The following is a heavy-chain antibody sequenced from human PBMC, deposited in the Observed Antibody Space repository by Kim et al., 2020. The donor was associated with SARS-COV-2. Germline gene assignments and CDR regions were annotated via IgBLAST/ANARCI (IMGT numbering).Heavy chain of an antibody. CDR3: ARVRDGYTTWYFDH. J-gene: IGHJ2*01. D-gene: IGHD5-12*01. CDR2: ISYDGSNK. Sequence: GGSLRLSCAASGFTFSSYAMHWVRQAPGKGLEWVAVISYDGSNKYYADSVKGRFTISRDNSKNTLYLQMNSLRAEDTAVYYCARVRDGYTTWYFDHWGRGTLVTVSS. V-gene: IGHV3-30-3*01. CDR1: GFTFSSYA.